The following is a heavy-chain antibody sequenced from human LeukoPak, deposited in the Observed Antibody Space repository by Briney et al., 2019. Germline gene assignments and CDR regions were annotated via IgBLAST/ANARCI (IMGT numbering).Heavy chain of an antibody. CDR1: GGSISSYY. J-gene: IGHJ3*02. V-gene: IGHV4-59*01. D-gene: IGHD3-22*01. Sequence: PSETLSLTCTVSGGSISSYYWSWIRQPPGKGLEWIGYIFYIGNTNYNPSLKSRVTISVDTSKNQFSLKLSSVTAADTAVCYCARKKQYYYDSSGYAFDIWGQGTMVTVSS. CDR2: IFYIGNT. CDR3: ARKKQYYYDSSGYAFDI.